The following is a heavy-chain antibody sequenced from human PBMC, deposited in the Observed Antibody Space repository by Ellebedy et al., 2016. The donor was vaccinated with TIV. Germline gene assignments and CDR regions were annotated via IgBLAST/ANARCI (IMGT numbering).Heavy chain of an antibody. V-gene: IGHV5-51*01. CDR3: AGAKYYGSGTYAHYLDY. Sequence: PGGSLRLSCKGAGYNFANYWIAWVRQLPGKGLEQLGIISPSDSDTRYSPSFPGQVTSSADKSISTAYLQWSSLKASDTAMYYCAGAKYYGSGTYAHYLDYWGQGTLVTVSS. CDR2: ISPSDSDT. D-gene: IGHD3-10*01. J-gene: IGHJ4*02. CDR1: GYNFANYW.